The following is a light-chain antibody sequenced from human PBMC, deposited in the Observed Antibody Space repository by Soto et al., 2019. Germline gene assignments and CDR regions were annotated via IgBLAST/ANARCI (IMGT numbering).Light chain of an antibody. J-gene: IGLJ1*01. Sequence: QSVLTQPASVSGSPGQSITISCTGTSSDVGSYNLVSWYQQHPGKAPKLMIYEGSKRPSGVSNRFSGSKSGNTASLTISGLQAEDEADYYCSSYTSSSTLAVFGTGTKLTVL. CDR3: SSYTSSSTLAV. CDR1: SSDVGSYNL. V-gene: IGLV2-14*02. CDR2: EGS.